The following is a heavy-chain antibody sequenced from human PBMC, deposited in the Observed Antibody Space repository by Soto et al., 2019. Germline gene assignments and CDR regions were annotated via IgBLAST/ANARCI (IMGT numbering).Heavy chain of an antibody. D-gene: IGHD3-3*01. CDR3: ARDQTFWSGYYRNFXY. CDR1: GGSVSSGSYY. V-gene: IGHV4-61*01. J-gene: IGHJ4*02. Sequence: SETLSLTCTVSGGSVSSGSYYWSWIRQPPGKGLEWIGYIYYSGSTNYNPSLKSRVTISVDTSKNQFSLKLSSVTAADTAVYYCARDQTFWSGYYRNFXYWGQGTLVTVSS. CDR2: IYYSGST.